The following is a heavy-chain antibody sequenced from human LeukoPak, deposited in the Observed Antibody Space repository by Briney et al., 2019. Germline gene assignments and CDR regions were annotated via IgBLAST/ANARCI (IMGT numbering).Heavy chain of an antibody. CDR2: INPNSGGA. V-gene: IGHV1-2*02. CDR1: GYTFTRYD. D-gene: IGHD1-26*01. CDR3: ARDFSGASYYYYYGMDV. J-gene: IGHJ6*02. Sequence: ASVKVSCTASGYTFTRYDILWVRQAPGQGLEWMGWINPNSGGANYAQKYQGRVTMTRDTSISTAYMELSRLRSDDTAVYYCARDFSGASYYYYYGMDVWGQGTTVTVSS.